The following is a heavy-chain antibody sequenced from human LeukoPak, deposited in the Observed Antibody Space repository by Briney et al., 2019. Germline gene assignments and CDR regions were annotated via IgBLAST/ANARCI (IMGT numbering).Heavy chain of an antibody. J-gene: IGHJ4*02. CDR2: ISGSGGST. CDR3: AKDRDYYGSGSYYNGYYFDY. V-gene: IGHV3-23*01. Sequence: PGGSLRLSCAASGFTFSSYSMNWVRQAPGKGLEWVSAISGSGGSTYYADSVKGRFTISRDNSKNTLYLQMNSLRAEDTAVYYCAKDRDYYGSGSYYNGYYFDYWGQGTLVTVSS. CDR1: GFTFSSYS. D-gene: IGHD3-10*01.